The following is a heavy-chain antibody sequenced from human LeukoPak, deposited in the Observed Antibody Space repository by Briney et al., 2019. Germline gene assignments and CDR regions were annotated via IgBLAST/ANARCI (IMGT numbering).Heavy chain of an antibody. CDR1: GGSISSNSGNC. D-gene: IGHD2-15*01. CDR2: INHSGST. Sequence: ETSETLSLTCAVSGGSISSNSGNCWTWVRQPPGKGLEWIGEINHSGSTNYNPSLKSRVTISVDTSKNQFSLKLSSVTAADTAVYYCARGRDESLCRGGSCYRLDYWGQGTLVTVSS. CDR3: ARGRDESLCRGGSCYRLDY. J-gene: IGHJ4*02. V-gene: IGHV4-4*02.